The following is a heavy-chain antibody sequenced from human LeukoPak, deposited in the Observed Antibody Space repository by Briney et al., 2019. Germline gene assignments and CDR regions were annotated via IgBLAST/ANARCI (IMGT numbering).Heavy chain of an antibody. D-gene: IGHD6-6*01. CDR2: IIPIFGTA. CDR1: GGTFSSYA. V-gene: IGHV1-69*06. CDR3: ARDGSSSNDY. J-gene: IGHJ4*02. Sequence: SVKVSCKASGGTFSSYAIIWVRQAPGQGLEWMGRIIPIFGTANYAQKFQGRVTITADKSTSTAYMELSSLRSEDTAVYYCARDGSSSNDYWGQGTLVTVSS.